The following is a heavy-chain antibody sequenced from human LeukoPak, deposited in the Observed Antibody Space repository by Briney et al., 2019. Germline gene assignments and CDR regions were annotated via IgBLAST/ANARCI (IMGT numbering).Heavy chain of an antibody. J-gene: IGHJ4*02. D-gene: IGHD4-17*01. Sequence: KTGGSLRLSCAASGFTFSNAWMTWVRQAPGKGLEWVGRIKSKPDGGTTDYAAPVKGRFTISRDDSKNTLHLQMNSLKTEDTAVYYCTTGFDYDDYWGQGTLVTVSS. CDR1: GFTFSNAW. CDR2: IKSKPDGGTT. V-gene: IGHV3-15*01. CDR3: TTGFDYDDY.